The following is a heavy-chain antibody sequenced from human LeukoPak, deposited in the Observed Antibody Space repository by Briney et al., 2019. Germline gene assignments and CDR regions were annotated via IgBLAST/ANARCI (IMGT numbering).Heavy chain of an antibody. Sequence: GGSLRLSCAASGFTFSSYSMNWVRQAPGKGLEWVSSISSSSSYIYYADSVKGRFTISRDNAKNSLYLKMNSLRAEDTAVYYCARDSRVDIVPWYFDLWGRGTLVTVSS. J-gene: IGHJ2*01. D-gene: IGHD5-12*01. CDR3: ARDSRVDIVPWYFDL. V-gene: IGHV3-21*01. CDR1: GFTFSSYS. CDR2: ISSSSSYI.